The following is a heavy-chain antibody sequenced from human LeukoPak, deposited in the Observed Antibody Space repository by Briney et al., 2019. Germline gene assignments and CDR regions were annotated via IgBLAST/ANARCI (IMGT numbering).Heavy chain of an antibody. Sequence: SGGSLRLSCAASGFTFSSFAMSWVRQAPGKGLEWVSGIIGSGSSTYYADSVRGRFSISRDNSKNTVSLQMNTLRAEDTAVYYCARVLGDYDSSGYYTQGGFDIWGQGTMVTVSS. J-gene: IGHJ3*02. V-gene: IGHV3-23*01. CDR3: ARVLGDYDSSGYYTQGGFDI. CDR1: GFTFSSFA. CDR2: IIGSGSST. D-gene: IGHD3-22*01.